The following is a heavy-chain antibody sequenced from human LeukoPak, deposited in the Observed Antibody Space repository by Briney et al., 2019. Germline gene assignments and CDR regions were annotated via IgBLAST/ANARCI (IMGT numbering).Heavy chain of an antibody. Sequence: NSSETLSLTCTVSGGSISSSSYYWGWIRQPPGKGLEWIGSIYYSGSTYYNPSLKSRVTISVDTSKNQFSLKLSSVTAADTAVYYCARHLGGTTDLIVVEGFDYWGQGTLVTVSS. CDR1: GGSISSSSYY. V-gene: IGHV4-39*07. CDR3: ARHLGGTTDLIVVEGFDY. J-gene: IGHJ4*02. CDR2: IYYSGST. D-gene: IGHD2-2*01.